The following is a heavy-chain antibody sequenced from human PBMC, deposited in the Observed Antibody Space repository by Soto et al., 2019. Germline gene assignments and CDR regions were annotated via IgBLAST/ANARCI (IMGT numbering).Heavy chain of an antibody. D-gene: IGHD3-16*01. CDR1: GDSINSTDW. CDR2: IYHGGNI. V-gene: IGHV4-4*02. Sequence: SETLSLTCAVSGDSINSTDWWNWVRQSPGKGLEWIGEIYHGGNIYYNPSLKSRVTISMDKSKNQFSLNLFYVTAADTAVYYCARDHAYSAYWAFDYWSRGALVTVSS. J-gene: IGHJ4*02. CDR3: ARDHAYSAYWAFDY.